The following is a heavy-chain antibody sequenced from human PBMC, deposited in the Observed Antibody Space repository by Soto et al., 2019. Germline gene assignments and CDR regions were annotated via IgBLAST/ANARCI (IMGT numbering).Heavy chain of an antibody. V-gene: IGHV4-39*07. CDR2: IYYSGST. CDR3: ARGRRMGYYGSGSDDFDY. CDR1: GGSIISISYY. J-gene: IGHJ4*02. Sequence: SDALSLTCTVSGGSIISISYYWGWIRQPPGKGLEWIGSIYYSGSTYYNPSLKSRVTISVDTSKNQFSLKLSSVTAADTAVYYCARGRRMGYYGSGSDDFDYWGQGTLVTVS. D-gene: IGHD3-10*01.